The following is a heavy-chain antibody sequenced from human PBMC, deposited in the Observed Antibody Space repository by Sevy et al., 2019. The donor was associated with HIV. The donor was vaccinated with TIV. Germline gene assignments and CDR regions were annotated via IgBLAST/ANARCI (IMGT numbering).Heavy chain of an antibody. CDR1: GFTFGDYA. D-gene: IGHD6-13*01. Sequence: GGSLRLSCTASGFTFGDYAMSWVRQAPGKGLEWVGFIRSKAYGGTTKYAASVKGRFIISRDDSKNIAYLQMNSLKTEDTAVYYCTRVRSSSFFDYWGQGTLVTVSS. CDR3: TRVRSSSFFDY. J-gene: IGHJ4*02. V-gene: IGHV3-49*04. CDR2: IRSKAYGGTT.